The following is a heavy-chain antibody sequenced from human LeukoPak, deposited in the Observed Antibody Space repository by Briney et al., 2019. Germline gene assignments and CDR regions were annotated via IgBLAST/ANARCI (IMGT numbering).Heavy chain of an antibody. CDR3: ARADRLDGGPYLIGP. CDR1: GYRFTDYY. V-gene: IGHV1-2*02. D-gene: IGHD2-21*01. CDR2: INPKSGGT. J-gene: IGHJ5*02. Sequence: GASVKVSCKTSGYRFTDYYMHWVRQAPGRGLEWMGWINPKSGGTSSAQKFQGRVTMTRDTSITTVYMEVSWLTSDDTAIYYCARADRLDGGPYLIGPWGQGTLVTVSS.